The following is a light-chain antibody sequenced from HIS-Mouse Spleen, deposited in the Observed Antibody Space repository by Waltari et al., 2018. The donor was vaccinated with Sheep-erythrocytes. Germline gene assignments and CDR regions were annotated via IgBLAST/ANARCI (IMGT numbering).Light chain of an antibody. CDR2: EGS. V-gene: IGLV2-23*01. CDR1: SSDVGSYNL. J-gene: IGLJ3*02. Sequence: QSALTQPASVSGSPGQSITISCTGTSSDVGSYNLVSWYQQHPGKAPKLMIYEGSKRPSGVSNRVSGFKSGNPASLTISGLQAEDEADYYCCSYAGSSTPWVFGGGTKLTVL. CDR3: CSYAGSSTPWV.